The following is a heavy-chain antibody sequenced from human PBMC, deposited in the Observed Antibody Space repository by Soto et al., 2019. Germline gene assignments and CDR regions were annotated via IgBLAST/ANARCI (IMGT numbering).Heavy chain of an antibody. Sequence: QVQLVQSGAEVKKPGASVKVSCKASGYTFTSYGISWVRQAPGQGLEWMGWISAYNGNTKYAQKLQGRVTMTTDTCTRTTYMETRSLRSKDTAVDYCARGVDMGLPDAWGQGTLVTVYS. CDR2: ISAYNGNT. CDR1: GYTFTSYG. V-gene: IGHV1-18*01. CDR3: ARGVDMGLPDA. J-gene: IGHJ4*02. D-gene: IGHD2-8*01.